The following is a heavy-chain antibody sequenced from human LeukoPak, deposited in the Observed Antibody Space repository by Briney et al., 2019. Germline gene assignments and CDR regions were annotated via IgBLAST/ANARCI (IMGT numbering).Heavy chain of an antibody. CDR1: GYTFTSYG. Sequence: ASVKVSCKASGYTFTSYGISWVRQAPGQGLEWMGWISAYNGNTNYAQKLQGRVTMTTDTSTSTAYMELSRLRSDDTAVYYCARSRAYYYDSSGYHRAYDAFDIWGQGTMVTVSS. J-gene: IGHJ3*02. D-gene: IGHD3-22*01. CDR3: ARSRAYYYDSSGYHRAYDAFDI. CDR2: ISAYNGNT. V-gene: IGHV1-18*01.